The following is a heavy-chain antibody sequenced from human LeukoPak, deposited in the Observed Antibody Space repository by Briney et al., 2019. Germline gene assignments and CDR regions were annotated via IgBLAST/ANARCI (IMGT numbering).Heavy chain of an antibody. Sequence: RSETLSLTCTVSGASVSGSPYYWGWIRQPPGKGLGWIGSIYSSGSTYYNASLQSRVTISIETSKNQISLRLNSVTAADTAIYYCAKSGGYGLIDYWGQGTLVTVSS. D-gene: IGHD1-26*01. V-gene: IGHV4-39*01. J-gene: IGHJ4*02. CDR1: GASVSGSPYY. CDR3: AKSGGYGLIDY. CDR2: IYSSGST.